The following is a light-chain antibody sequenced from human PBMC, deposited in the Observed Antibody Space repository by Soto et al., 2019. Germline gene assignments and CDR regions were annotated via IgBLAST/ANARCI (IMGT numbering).Light chain of an antibody. J-gene: IGLJ3*02. Sequence: QAVVTQEPSLTVSPGGTVTLTCASSTVAVTSGHYAYWFQQKPGQAPRTLMYDTSNKHSWTPARFSGSLLGGKAALTLSGAQPEDEADYYCLLSYSDRKVFGGGTKLTVL. CDR3: LLSYSDRKV. CDR2: DTS. CDR1: TVAVTSGHY. V-gene: IGLV7-46*01.